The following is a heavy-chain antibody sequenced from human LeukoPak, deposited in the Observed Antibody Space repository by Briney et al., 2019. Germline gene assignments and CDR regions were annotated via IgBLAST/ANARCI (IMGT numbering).Heavy chain of an antibody. J-gene: IGHJ4*02. CDR2: INHSGST. Sequence: PSETLSLTCDVYGGSFSGYYWSWIRQPPGKGLEWIGEINHSGSTNYNPSLKSRVTISVDTSKNQFSLKLSSVTAADTAVYYCARGGRWLRYLDYWGQGTLVTVSS. CDR3: ARGGRWLRYLDY. V-gene: IGHV4-34*01. CDR1: GGSFSGYY. D-gene: IGHD5-12*01.